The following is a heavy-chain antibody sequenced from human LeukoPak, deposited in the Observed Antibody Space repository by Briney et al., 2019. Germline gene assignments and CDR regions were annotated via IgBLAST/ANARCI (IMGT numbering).Heavy chain of an antibody. J-gene: IGHJ4*02. CDR2: ISGSGGNT. CDR3: AKDFWTTHYFDY. D-gene: IGHD3/OR15-3a*01. V-gene: IGHV3-23*01. Sequence: GGSLRLSCAASGFTFSSYAMNWVRQAPGKGLEWVSAISGSGGNTYYADSVKGRFTISRDNSKNTLYLQMNSLRAEDTAVYYCAKDFWTTHYFDYWGQGTLVTVSS. CDR1: GFTFSSYA.